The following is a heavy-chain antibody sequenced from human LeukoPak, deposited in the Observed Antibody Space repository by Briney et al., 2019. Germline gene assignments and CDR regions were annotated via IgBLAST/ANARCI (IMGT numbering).Heavy chain of an antibody. V-gene: IGHV1-18*04. CDR3: ARDRAGYSSGWAFDY. J-gene: IGHJ4*02. D-gene: IGHD6-19*01. CDR2: ISAYNGNT. Sequence: ASVKVSCKASGYTFTSCGISWVRQAPGQGLEWMGWISAYNGNTNYAQKLQGRVTMTTDTSTSTAYMELRSLRSDDTAVYYCARDRAGYSSGWAFDYWGQGTLVTVSS. CDR1: GYTFTSCG.